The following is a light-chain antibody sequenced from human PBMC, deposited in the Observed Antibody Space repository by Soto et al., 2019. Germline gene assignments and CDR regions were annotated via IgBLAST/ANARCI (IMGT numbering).Light chain of an antibody. CDR3: QHYTTYSGT. Sequence: DIHMTQSPATLSASVGDRVTITCRASQSISTWLAWYQQKPGKAPKLLIYWASSLESGDPSRFSGSGSGTEFTLTISSLQPDDFATYYCQHYTTYSGTFGPGTKVDIK. CDR2: WAS. V-gene: IGKV1-5*03. J-gene: IGKJ3*01. CDR1: QSISTW.